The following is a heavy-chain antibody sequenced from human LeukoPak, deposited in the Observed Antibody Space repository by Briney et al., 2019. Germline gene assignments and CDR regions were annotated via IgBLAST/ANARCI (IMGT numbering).Heavy chain of an antibody. CDR3: TRSHLHETFVYRPFDF. V-gene: IGHV3-7*01. D-gene: IGHD5/OR15-5a*01. Sequence: GGSLRLSCAASEFTLSSHCMTWVRQAPGKGLEWVASIKQDGKEQYYVDSVKGRFTISRDNAKNSLYLQVNSLRVEDTAVYYCTRSHLHETFVYRPFDFWGQGILVTVSS. CDR2: IKQDGKEQ. CDR1: EFTLSSHC. J-gene: IGHJ4*02.